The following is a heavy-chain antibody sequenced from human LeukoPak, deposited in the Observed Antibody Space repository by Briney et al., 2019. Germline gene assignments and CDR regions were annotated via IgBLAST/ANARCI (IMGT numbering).Heavy chain of an antibody. D-gene: IGHD5-18*01. CDR3: ARDVPDTAMVTERYFDY. CDR2: ISSSSSYI. CDR1: GFTFSSYS. J-gene: IGHJ4*02. V-gene: IGHV3-21*01. Sequence: RGSLRLSCAASGFTFSSYSMNWVRQAPGKGLEWVSSISSSSSYIYYADSVKGRFTISRDNAKNSLYLQMNSLRAEDTAVYYCARDVPDTAMVTERYFDYWGQGTLVTVSS.